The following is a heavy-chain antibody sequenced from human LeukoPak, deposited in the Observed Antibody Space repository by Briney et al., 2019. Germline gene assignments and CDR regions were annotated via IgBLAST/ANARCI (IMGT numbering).Heavy chain of an antibody. CDR1: GFTVSSNY. V-gene: IGHV3-53*01. CDR3: ARGPFYCSSTSCHRAPFGP. J-gene: IGHJ5*02. CDR2: IYSGGST. D-gene: IGHD2-2*01. Sequence: GGSLRLSCAASGFTVSSNYMSWVRQAPGKGLEWVSVIYSGGSTYYADSAKGRFTISRDNSKNTLYLQMNSLRAEDTAVYYCARGPFYCSSTSCHRAPFGPWGQGTLVTVSS.